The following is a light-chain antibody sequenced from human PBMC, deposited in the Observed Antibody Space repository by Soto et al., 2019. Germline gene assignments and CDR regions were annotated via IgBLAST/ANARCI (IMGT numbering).Light chain of an antibody. CDR2: EVS. Sequence: ALAQPASVSGSPGRSITISCTETSSDVGSYNLVSWYQQHPGKAPKLMIYEVSKRPSGVSNRFSGSKSGNTASLTISGLQAEDEADYYCCSYAGSSTLYVFGTGTKVTVL. J-gene: IGLJ1*01. CDR3: CSYAGSSTLYV. CDR1: SSDVGSYNL. V-gene: IGLV2-23*02.